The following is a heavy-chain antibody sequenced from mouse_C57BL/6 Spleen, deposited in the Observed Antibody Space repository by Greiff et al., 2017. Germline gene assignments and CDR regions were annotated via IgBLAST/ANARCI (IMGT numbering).Heavy chain of an antibody. CDR3: TRELYYIPSFAY. J-gene: IGHJ3*01. V-gene: IGHV5-9-1*02. CDR2: ISSGGDYI. Sequence: EVHLVESGEGLVKPGGSLKLSCAASGFTFSSYAMSWVRQTPEKRLEWVAYISSGGDYIYYADTVKGRFTISRDNARNTLYLQMSSLKSEDTAMYYCTRELYYIPSFAYWGQGTLVTVSA. D-gene: IGHD2-1*01. CDR1: GFTFSSYA.